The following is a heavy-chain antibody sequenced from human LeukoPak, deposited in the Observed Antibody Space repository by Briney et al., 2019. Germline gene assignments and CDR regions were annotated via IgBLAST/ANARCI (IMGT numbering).Heavy chain of an antibody. CDR2: IWYDGSNK. Sequence: GGSLRLSCAASKFTFNSYGMHWVRQAPGKGLEWVAVIWYDGSNKYYADSVKGRFTISRDNSKNTLYLQMNSLRAEDTAVYYCARQGSRIQLRSHYFDYWGQGALVTVSS. CDR3: ARQGSRIQLRSHYFDY. J-gene: IGHJ4*02. V-gene: IGHV3-33*01. CDR1: KFTFNSYG. D-gene: IGHD5-18*01.